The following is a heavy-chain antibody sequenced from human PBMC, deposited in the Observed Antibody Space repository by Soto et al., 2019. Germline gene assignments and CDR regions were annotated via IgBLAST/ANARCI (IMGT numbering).Heavy chain of an antibody. CDR1: GGSISSSSYY. V-gene: IGHV4-39*01. Sequence: SETLSLSCTVSGGSISSSSYYWGWIRQPPGKGLEWIGSIYYSGSTYYNPSLKSRVTISVDTSKNQFSLKLSSVTAADTAVYCCARHTPALSISAHWGQGTLVTVSS. CDR2: IYYSGST. J-gene: IGHJ4*02. CDR3: ARHTPALSISAH. D-gene: IGHD2-15*01.